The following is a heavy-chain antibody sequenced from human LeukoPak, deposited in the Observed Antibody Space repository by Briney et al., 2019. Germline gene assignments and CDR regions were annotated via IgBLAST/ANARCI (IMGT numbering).Heavy chain of an antibody. J-gene: IGHJ4*02. CDR2: IYYSGST. D-gene: IGHD5-24*01. CDR3: ARGVEMATISPNLIDY. V-gene: IGHV4-31*03. CDR1: GGSISSGGYY. Sequence: PSQTLSLTCTVSGGSISSGGYYWSSIRQHPGKGLEWIGYIYYSGSTYYNPSLKSRVTISVDTSKNQFSLKLSSVTAADTAVYYCARGVEMATISPNLIDYWGQGTLVTVSS.